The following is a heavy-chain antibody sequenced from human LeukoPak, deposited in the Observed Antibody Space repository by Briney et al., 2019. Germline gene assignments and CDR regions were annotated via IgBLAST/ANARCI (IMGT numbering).Heavy chain of an antibody. V-gene: IGHV3-53*01. CDR3: AWYSGSYLVDY. CDR1: GFTFSSNY. J-gene: IGHJ4*02. Sequence: GGSLRLSCAASGFTFSSNYMSWVRQAPGKGLEWVSVIYSGGSTYYADSVKGRFTISRDNSKNTLYLQMNSLRAEDTAVYYCAWYSGSYLVDYWGQGTLVTVSS. D-gene: IGHD1-26*01. CDR2: IYSGGST.